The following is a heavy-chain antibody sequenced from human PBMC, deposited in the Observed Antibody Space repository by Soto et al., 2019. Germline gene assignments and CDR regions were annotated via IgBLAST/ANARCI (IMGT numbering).Heavy chain of an antibody. CDR2: FDPEDGET. V-gene: IGHV1-24*01. Sequence: ASVKVSCKASGYTFTGYYMHWVRQAPGKGLEWMGGFDPEDGETIYAQKFQGRVTMTEDTSTDTAYMELSSLRSEDTAVYYCATDPTVTTLQFDYWGQGTLVTVSS. J-gene: IGHJ4*02. D-gene: IGHD4-17*01. CDR3: ATDPTVTTLQFDY. CDR1: GYTFTGYY.